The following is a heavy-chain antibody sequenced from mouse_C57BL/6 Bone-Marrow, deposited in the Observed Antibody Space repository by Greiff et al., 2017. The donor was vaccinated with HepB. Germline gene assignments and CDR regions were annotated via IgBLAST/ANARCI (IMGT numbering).Heavy chain of an antibody. Sequence: VQLQQSGAELARPGASVKLSCKASGYTFTSYGISWVKQRTGQGLEWIGEIYPRSGNTYYNEKFKGKATLTADKSSSTAYMELRSLTSEYSAVYFCARDYYYGSSYVWFAYWGQGTLVTVSA. J-gene: IGHJ3*01. CDR3: ARDYYYGSSYVWFAY. CDR2: IYPRSGNT. D-gene: IGHD1-1*01. CDR1: GYTFTSYG. V-gene: IGHV1-81*01.